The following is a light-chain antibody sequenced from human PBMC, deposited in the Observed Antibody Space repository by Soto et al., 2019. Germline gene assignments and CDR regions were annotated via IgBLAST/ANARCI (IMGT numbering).Light chain of an antibody. CDR1: SSDVGGYNY. CDR2: DVS. CDR3: GSYTSSGPLI. Sequence: QSALTQPASVSGSPGQSITISCTGTSSDVGGYNYVSWYQQHPGKAPKLMIYDVSNRPSGVSNRFTGSKSGNTASLAVSGLQAEAEGDSYCGSYTSSGPLIFGGGTQLTVL. J-gene: IGLJ2*01. V-gene: IGLV2-14*01.